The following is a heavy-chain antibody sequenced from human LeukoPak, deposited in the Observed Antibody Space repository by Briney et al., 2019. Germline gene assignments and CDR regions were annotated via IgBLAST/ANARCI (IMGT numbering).Heavy chain of an antibody. J-gene: IGHJ4*02. CDR1: GYTFTGYY. CDR2: INPSSGGT. Sequence: ASVKVSCKASGYTFTGYYMHWVRQAPGQGLEWMGWINPSSGGTNYAQKFQGRVTMTGDTSISTAYMELSRLRSDDTAVYYCRTDRYGDYGDYIDYWGQGTLVTVSS. D-gene: IGHD4-17*01. CDR3: RTDRYGDYGDYIDY. V-gene: IGHV1-2*02.